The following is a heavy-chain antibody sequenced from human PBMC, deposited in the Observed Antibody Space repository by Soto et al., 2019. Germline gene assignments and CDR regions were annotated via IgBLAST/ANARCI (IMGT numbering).Heavy chain of an antibody. CDR2: IYYTGTT. Sequence: PSETLSLTCTVSGSPISDHYWSWFRQAPGQGLDWVGYIYYTGTTTYNPSLKSRVTISLDTSKSQFSLILRSVTAADTAVYYCARLGDYYQAFDYWGQGALVTVSS. CDR1: GSPISDHY. CDR3: ARLGDYYQAFDY. D-gene: IGHD3-22*01. V-gene: IGHV4-59*08. J-gene: IGHJ4*02.